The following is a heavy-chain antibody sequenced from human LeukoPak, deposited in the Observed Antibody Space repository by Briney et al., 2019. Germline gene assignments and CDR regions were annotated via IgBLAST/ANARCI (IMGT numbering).Heavy chain of an antibody. Sequence: GRSLRLSCAASGFTFDDYAMHWVRQAPGKGLEWVSGISWNSGSIGYADSVKGRFTISRDNAKNSLYLQMNSLRAEDTALYYCAKDGSYYYDSSGYDYWGQGTLVTVSS. CDR2: ISWNSGSI. D-gene: IGHD3-22*01. CDR1: GFTFDDYA. J-gene: IGHJ4*02. CDR3: AKDGSYYYDSSGYDY. V-gene: IGHV3-9*01.